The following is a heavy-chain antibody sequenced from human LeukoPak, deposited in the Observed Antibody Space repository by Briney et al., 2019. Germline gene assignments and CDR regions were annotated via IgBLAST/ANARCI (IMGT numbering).Heavy chain of an antibody. Sequence: ASVKVSCKASGGTFSSYAISWVRQAPGQGLEWMGGIIPIFGTANYAQKFQGRVTITTDESTSTAYMELSSLRSEDTAVYYCARGWCGGDCYLASDIWGQGTMVTVSS. CDR3: ARGWCGGDCYLASDI. CDR1: GGTFSSYA. D-gene: IGHD2-21*02. J-gene: IGHJ3*02. CDR2: IIPIFGTA. V-gene: IGHV1-69*05.